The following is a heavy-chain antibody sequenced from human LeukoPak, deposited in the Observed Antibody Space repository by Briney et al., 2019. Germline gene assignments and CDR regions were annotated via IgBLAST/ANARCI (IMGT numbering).Heavy chain of an antibody. J-gene: IGHJ4*02. CDR2: IYTSGST. CDR1: GGSISSGSYY. Sequence: PSETLSLTCTVSGGSISSGSYYWSWIRQPAGKGLEWIGRIYTSGSTNYNPSLKSRVTISVDTSKNQFSLKLSSVTAADTAVYYCARVAFYGSGSYPLDYWGQGTLVTVSS. V-gene: IGHV4-61*02. D-gene: IGHD3-10*01. CDR3: ARVAFYGSGSYPLDY.